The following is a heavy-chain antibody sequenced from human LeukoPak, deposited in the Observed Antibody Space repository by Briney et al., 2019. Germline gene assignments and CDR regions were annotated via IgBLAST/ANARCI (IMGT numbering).Heavy chain of an antibody. CDR1: GFTFSSYE. CDR3: ARAGYRGWFGELSPERKTGLGY. Sequence: HPGGSLRLSCAASGFTFSSYEMNWVRQAPGKGLEWVSYISISGSTIYYADSVKGRFTISRDNSKNTLYLQMNSLRAEDTAVYYCARAGYRGWFGELSPERKTGLGYWGQGTLVTVSS. J-gene: IGHJ4*02. CDR2: ISISGSTI. V-gene: IGHV3-48*03. D-gene: IGHD3-10*01.